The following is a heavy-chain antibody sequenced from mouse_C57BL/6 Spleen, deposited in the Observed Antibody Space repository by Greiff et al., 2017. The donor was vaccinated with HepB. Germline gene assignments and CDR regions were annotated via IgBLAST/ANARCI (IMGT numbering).Heavy chain of an antibody. CDR3: ARWGLLRYLYAMDY. CDR2: IDPSDSYT. V-gene: IGHV1-59*01. D-gene: IGHD1-1*01. CDR1: GYTFTSYW. J-gene: IGHJ4*01. Sequence: QVQLQQPGAELVRPGTSVKLSCKASGYTFTSYWMHWVKQRPGQGLEWIGVIDPSDSYTNYNQKFKGKATLNVDTSSSTAYMQLSSLTSEDSAVYYCARWGLLRYLYAMDYWGQGTSVTVSS.